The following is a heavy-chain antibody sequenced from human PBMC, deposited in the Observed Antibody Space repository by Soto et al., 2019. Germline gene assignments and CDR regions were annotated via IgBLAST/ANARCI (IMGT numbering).Heavy chain of an antibody. D-gene: IGHD6-13*01. Sequence: SETLSLTCNVSGGSVGSSSYYWGWIRQAPGKGLEWIVSTYYSAGTYYNPSLKSRVTTSMDASKNQFSLTVTSVTAADTAIYYCARHASRGYSSSWYFEDWGQGTQVTVYS. J-gene: IGHJ4*02. CDR3: ARHASRGYSSSWYFED. CDR2: TYYSAGT. V-gene: IGHV4-39*01. CDR1: GGSVGSSSYY.